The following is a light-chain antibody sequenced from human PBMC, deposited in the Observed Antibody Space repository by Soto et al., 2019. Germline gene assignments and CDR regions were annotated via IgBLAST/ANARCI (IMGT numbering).Light chain of an antibody. Sequence: QPVLTQSPSASASLGASVKLTCTLSSGHSSYAIAWHQQQPEKGPRYLMKLNSDGSHSKGDGIPDRFSGSSSGAERYLTISSLQSADEADYYCQTWCTGIHYVFGTGTKLTVL. J-gene: IGLJ1*01. V-gene: IGLV4-69*01. CDR1: SGHSSYA. CDR2: LNSDGSH. CDR3: QTWCTGIHYV.